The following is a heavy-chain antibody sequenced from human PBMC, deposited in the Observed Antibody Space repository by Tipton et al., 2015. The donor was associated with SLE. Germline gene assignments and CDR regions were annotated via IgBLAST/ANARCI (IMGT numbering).Heavy chain of an antibody. CDR3: TREAHATFDI. D-gene: IGHD2-2*01. CDR1: GFTFYTYW. Sequence: SLRLSCAASGFTFYTYWMSWFRQAQGKGPEWVATMNLDGTEKFYVGSVKGRFTISRDNAKNSLYLQLNSLRPEDTAVYYCTREAHATFDIWGQGTMVIVSS. CDR2: MNLDGTEK. V-gene: IGHV3-7*01. J-gene: IGHJ3*02.